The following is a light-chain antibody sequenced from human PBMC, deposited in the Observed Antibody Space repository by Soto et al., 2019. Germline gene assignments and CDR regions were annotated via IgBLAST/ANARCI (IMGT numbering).Light chain of an antibody. CDR2: DNT. J-gene: IGLJ3*02. CDR3: QFFDSLSGFVV. Sequence: QSVLTQTPSVSGAPGQTVTISCTGTTSNVHWYQQLPGTAPKLLIFDNTNRPSGVPDRFSGSKSDTSASLAIAGLQAEDEADYYCQFFDSLSGFVVFGGGTKLTVL. CDR1: TSN. V-gene: IGLV1-40*01.